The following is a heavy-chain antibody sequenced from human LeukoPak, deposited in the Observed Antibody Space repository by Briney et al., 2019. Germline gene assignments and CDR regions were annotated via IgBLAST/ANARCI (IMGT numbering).Heavy chain of an antibody. Sequence: KPSETLSLTCTVSGGSHSSGNYYWGWIRQTAGKGLHWIGRMYGSGYTEYSPSFKSRVTISLDTSKNQVALRLTSVTAADTAVYYCARGSLANCGEVDWGQGTLVAVSS. CDR2: MYGSGYT. CDR1: GGSHSSGNYY. V-gene: IGHV4-61*02. J-gene: IGHJ4*02. CDR3: ARGSLANCGEVD. D-gene: IGHD3-16*01.